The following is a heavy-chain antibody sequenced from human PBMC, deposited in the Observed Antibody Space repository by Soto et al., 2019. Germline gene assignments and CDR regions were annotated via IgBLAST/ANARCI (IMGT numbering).Heavy chain of an antibody. V-gene: IGHV4-34*01. Sequence: SHCTWIRKPPGKGLEWIGEVNPNRGTNYNPSLKSRVTISEDTSKNQFSLNLNSVTAADTAVYYCARGSWSIRFPHWGQGSLVPVSS. CDR1: SH. D-gene: IGHD1-20*01. CDR2: VNPNRGT. J-gene: IGHJ4*02. CDR3: ARGSWSIRFPH.